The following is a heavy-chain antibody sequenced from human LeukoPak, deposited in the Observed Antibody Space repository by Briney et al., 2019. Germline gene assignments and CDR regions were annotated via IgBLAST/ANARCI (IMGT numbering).Heavy chain of an antibody. J-gene: IGHJ5*02. CDR3: AGERNCGGDCYQGSWFDP. CDR2: INQDGSER. V-gene: IGHV3-7*01. Sequence: PGGSLRLSCAASGFTFRSYWMSWVRQAPGKGLEWVANINQDGSERYYVDSVKGRFTISRDNAKNSLFLQMNSLRAEDTAIYYCAGERNCGGDCYQGSWFDPWGQGTLVTVSS. D-gene: IGHD2-21*02. CDR1: GFTFRSYW.